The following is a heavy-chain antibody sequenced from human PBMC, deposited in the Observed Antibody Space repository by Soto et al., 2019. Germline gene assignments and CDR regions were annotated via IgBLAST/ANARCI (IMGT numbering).Heavy chain of an antibody. Sequence: PSETLSLTCTVSGGSISSGGYYWSWIRQHPGKGLEWIGYIYYSGSTYYNPSLKSRVTISVDTSKNQFSLKLSSVTAADTAVYYCARGLLIAVDGNWFDPWGQGTLVTVSS. J-gene: IGHJ5*02. CDR1: GGSISSGGYY. CDR3: ARGLLIAVDGNWFDP. V-gene: IGHV4-31*03. D-gene: IGHD6-19*01. CDR2: IYYSGST.